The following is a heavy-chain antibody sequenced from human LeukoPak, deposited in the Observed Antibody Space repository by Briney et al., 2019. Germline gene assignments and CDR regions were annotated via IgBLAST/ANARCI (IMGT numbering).Heavy chain of an antibody. CDR2: IYYSGST. Sequence: KPSETLSLTCAVSGGSFSDYYWSWIRQPPGKGLEWIGYIYYSGSTNYNPSLKSRVTISVDTSKNQFSLKLSSVTAADTAVYYCVGLPEKYYYGMDVWGQGTTVTVSS. CDR1: GGSFSDYY. D-gene: IGHD5-24*01. J-gene: IGHJ6*02. V-gene: IGHV4-59*01. CDR3: VGLPEKYYYGMDV.